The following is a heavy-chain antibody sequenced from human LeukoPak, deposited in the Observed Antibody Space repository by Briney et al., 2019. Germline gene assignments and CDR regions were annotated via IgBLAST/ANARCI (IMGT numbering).Heavy chain of an antibody. CDR1: GVSISSSSYY. V-gene: IGHV4-39*01. CDR2: IYYSGST. CDR3: ARRVYGGKMHRWFDP. Sequence: KPSETLSLTCTVSGVSISSSSYYWGWIRQPPGKVLEWIVSIYYSGSTYYNPSLKSRVTISVDTSKNQFSLKLSSVTAADTAVYYCARRVYGGKMHRWFDPWGQGTLVTVSS. J-gene: IGHJ5*02. D-gene: IGHD4-23*01.